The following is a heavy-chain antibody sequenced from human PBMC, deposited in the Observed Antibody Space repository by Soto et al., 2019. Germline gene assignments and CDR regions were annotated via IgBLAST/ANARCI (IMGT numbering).Heavy chain of an antibody. CDR3: ARDTAGGDHYYYGMDV. CDR2: IYYSGST. Sequence: SETLSLTCTVSGGSISSYYWSWIRQPPGKGLEWIGYIYYSGSTNYNPSLKSLVTISVDTSKNQFSLKLSSVTAADTAVYYCARDTAGGDHYYYGMDVWGQGTTVTVSS. J-gene: IGHJ6*02. CDR1: GGSISSYY. V-gene: IGHV4-59*01. D-gene: IGHD1-26*01.